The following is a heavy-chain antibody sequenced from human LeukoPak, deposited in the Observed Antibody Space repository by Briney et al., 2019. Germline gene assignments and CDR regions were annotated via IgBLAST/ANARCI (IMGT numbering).Heavy chain of an antibody. CDR2: INPSGGST. CDR1: GYTFTSYY. CDR3: ASTSGSYPN. J-gene: IGHJ4*02. V-gene: IGHV1-46*01. Sequence: ASVKVSCKASGYTFTSYYMHWVRQAPGQGLEWMGIINPSGGSTSYAQKFQGRVTITTDESTSTAYMELSSLRSEDTAVYYCASTSGSYPNWGQGTLVTVSS. D-gene: IGHD1-26*01.